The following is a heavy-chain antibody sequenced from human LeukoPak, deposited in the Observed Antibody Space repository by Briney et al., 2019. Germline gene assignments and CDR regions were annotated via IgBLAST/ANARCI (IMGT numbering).Heavy chain of an antibody. CDR2: IWYDGSNK. V-gene: IGHV3-33*08. J-gene: IGHJ4*02. Sequence: GRSLRLSCAASGFTFSNYAMHWARQAPGKGLEWVAVIWYDGSNKYYADSVRGRFTISRDNSKNTLYLQISSLRAEDTAVYYCARDLSGSYSFDYWGQGTLVTVSS. CDR3: ARDLSGSYSFDY. CDR1: GFTFSNYA. D-gene: IGHD1-26*01.